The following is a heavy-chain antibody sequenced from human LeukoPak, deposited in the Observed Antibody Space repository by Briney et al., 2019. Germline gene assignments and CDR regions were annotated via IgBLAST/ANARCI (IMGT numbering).Heavy chain of an antibody. CDR2: IYYSWGT. CDR1: GGSISSSSYY. Sequence: SETLSLTCTVSGGSISSSSYYWGWIRQPSGKGLGWIGSIYYSWGTYYNPSLKSRVTISVDTSKNQFSLKLSSVTAADTAVYYCAREGHSSSWFDAFDIWGQGTMVTVSS. D-gene: IGHD6-13*01. J-gene: IGHJ3*02. CDR3: AREGHSSSWFDAFDI. V-gene: IGHV4-39*07.